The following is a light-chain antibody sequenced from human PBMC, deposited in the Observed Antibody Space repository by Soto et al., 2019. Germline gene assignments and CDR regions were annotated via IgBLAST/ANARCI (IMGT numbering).Light chain of an antibody. CDR1: QSVSSY. V-gene: IGKV3-11*01. CDR3: QQRSNWF. J-gene: IGKJ4*01. CDR2: DAS. Sequence: EIVLTQSPATLSLSPGERATLSCRASQSVSSYLAWYQQKPGQAPRLLIYDASNRATGIPARFSGSGSGTDFTLTISSLEPEDFAVYYCQQRSNWFLGGGTKVDIK.